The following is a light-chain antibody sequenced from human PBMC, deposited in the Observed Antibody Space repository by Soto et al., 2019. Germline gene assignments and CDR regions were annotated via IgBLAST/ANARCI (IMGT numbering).Light chain of an antibody. J-gene: IGKJ3*01. CDR3: QQYGSSPPFT. CDR1: QSVSSSY. Sequence: EIVLTQSPGTLSLSPGERATLSCRASQSVSSSYLAWYQQKPGQAPRLLIYGASSRATGLTDSFSGSGSGTDFTLTISRLEPDDFAVYYCQQYGSSPPFTFGPGTKVDIK. V-gene: IGKV3-20*01. CDR2: GAS.